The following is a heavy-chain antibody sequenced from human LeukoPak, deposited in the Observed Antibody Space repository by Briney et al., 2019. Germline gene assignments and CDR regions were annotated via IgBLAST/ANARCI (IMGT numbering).Heavy chain of an antibody. CDR1: GGTFSSYA. Sequence: SVKVSCKASGGTFSSYAIHWVRQAPGQGLEWMGRIIPIFGTANYAQKFQGRVTITTDESTSTAYMELSSLRSEDTAVYYCARDPVSGVVAATVYYYMDVWGKGTTVTVSS. J-gene: IGHJ6*03. D-gene: IGHD2-15*01. V-gene: IGHV1-69*05. CDR3: ARDPVSGVVAATVYYYMDV. CDR2: IIPIFGTA.